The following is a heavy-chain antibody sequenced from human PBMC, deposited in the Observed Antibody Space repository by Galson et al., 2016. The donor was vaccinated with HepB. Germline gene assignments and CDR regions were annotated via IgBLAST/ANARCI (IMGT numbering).Heavy chain of an antibody. CDR2: IYPGDSDT. CDR1: GYNFGTYF. Sequence: QSGAEVKKPGESLKISCEGSGYNFGTYFIAWVRQMPGKGLEWMGIIYPGDSDTVYSPSFRGQVTFSVDKSISTAYVQWSSLKASDTAVYYCVRDISGFAEWGQGTLVTVSS. D-gene: IGHD5-12*01. J-gene: IGHJ1*01. CDR3: VRDISGFAE. V-gene: IGHV5-51*01.